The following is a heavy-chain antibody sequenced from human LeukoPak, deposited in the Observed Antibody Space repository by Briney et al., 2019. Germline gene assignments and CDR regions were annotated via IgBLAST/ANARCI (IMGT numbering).Heavy chain of an antibody. V-gene: IGHV3-23*01. CDR3: AKDSEDYCGGDCYPYYFDY. Sequence: GGSLRLSCAASGFTFSSYAMSWVRQAPGKGLEWVSAISGSGGSTYYADSVKGRFTISRDNSKNTLYLQMYSLRAEDTAVYYCAKDSEDYCGGDCYPYYFDYWGQGTLVTVSS. D-gene: IGHD2-21*02. CDR1: GFTFSSYA. CDR2: ISGSGGST. J-gene: IGHJ4*02.